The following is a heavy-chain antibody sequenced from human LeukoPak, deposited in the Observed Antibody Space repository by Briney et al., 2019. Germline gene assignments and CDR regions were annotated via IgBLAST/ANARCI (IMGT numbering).Heavy chain of an antibody. J-gene: IGHJ5*02. Sequence: GGSLRLSCVASGFTFTSDAMNWVRQAPGKGLEWVSSTVSRGTTQYADSVKGRFTVSRDTSKNTLYLQMNSLRADDTAVYYCAKCSTSAYTTGWCNWIDPWGQGTLVTASS. CDR1: GFTFTSDA. CDR2: TVSRGTT. V-gene: IGHV3-23*01. D-gene: IGHD6-19*01. CDR3: AKCSTSAYTTGWCNWIDP.